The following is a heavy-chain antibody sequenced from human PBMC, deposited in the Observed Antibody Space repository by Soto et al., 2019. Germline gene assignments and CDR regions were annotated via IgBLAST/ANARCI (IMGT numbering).Heavy chain of an antibody. V-gene: IGHV5-10-1*01. CDR2: MDPSDSDS. J-gene: IGHJ4*02. Sequence: EPLTISRRGSRHSLTSFWISRVGQMHGKGLEWMGRMDPSDSDSNYSPSIKGNVTISADYTITSAYLQCNSLKAADTAIYYCSRSFGASDCFDSWGQGTLVTVSS. CDR1: RHSLTSFW. D-gene: IGHD3-10*01. CDR3: SRSFGASDCFDS.